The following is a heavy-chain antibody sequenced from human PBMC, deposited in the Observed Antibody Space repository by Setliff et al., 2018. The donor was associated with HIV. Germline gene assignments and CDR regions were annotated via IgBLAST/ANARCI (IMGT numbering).Heavy chain of an antibody. CDR3: AKEGSWNDDSGAFNI. V-gene: IGHV4-4*08. J-gene: IGHJ3*02. CDR2: VSASGTT. CDR1: GGSMSRVY. D-gene: IGHD1-1*01. Sequence: PSETLSLTCSVSGGSMSRVYWTWIRQPPGKGLEWIGYVSASGTTKYNTSLQSRVTISGDSSKNQFSLRLSSVTAADAAVYYCAKEGSWNDDSGAFNIWGQGTMVTVSS.